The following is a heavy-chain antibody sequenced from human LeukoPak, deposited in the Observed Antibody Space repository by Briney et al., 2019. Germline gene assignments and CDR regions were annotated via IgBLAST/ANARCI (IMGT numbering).Heavy chain of an antibody. D-gene: IGHD3-22*01. V-gene: IGHV1-69*05. Sequence: SVKVSCKASGGTFSSYAISWVRQAPGQGLEWMGRIIPIFGTANYAQKFQGRVTITTDESTSTAYLELSSLRSEDTAVYHCARDDSSGYYPFGYWGQGTLVTVSS. CDR1: GGTFSSYA. CDR2: IIPIFGTA. CDR3: ARDDSSGYYPFGY. J-gene: IGHJ4*02.